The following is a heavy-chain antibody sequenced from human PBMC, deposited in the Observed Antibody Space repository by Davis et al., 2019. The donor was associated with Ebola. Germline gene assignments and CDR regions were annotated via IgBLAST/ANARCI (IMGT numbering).Heavy chain of an antibody. V-gene: IGHV4-59*11. CDR2: IYYTGHT. CDR1: GGPIISHY. J-gene: IGHJ4*02. CDR3: ARFGDKSFDT. D-gene: IGHD3-16*01. Sequence: PSETLSPTCPVSGGPIISHYSSWTRQSPGTGLEWIGSIYYTGHTNYRSSLKSRLTMSLDRAKNEFSLRLTSVTAADTAVYYCARFGDKSFDTWGQGTLVTVSS.